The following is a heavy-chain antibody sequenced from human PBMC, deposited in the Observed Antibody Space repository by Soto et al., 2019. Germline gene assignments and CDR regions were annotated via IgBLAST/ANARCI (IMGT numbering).Heavy chain of an antibody. CDR2: INHSGST. CDR1: GGSFSGYY. Sequence: SETLSLTCTVYGGSFSGYYWSWIRQPPGKGLEWIGEINHSGSTNYNPSLKSRITISVDTSKNQFSLKLSSVTAAVTAVYYCTTGPTRTYYYYGMDVWGQGTTVTVS. CDR3: TTGPTRTYYYYGMDV. J-gene: IGHJ6*02. V-gene: IGHV4-34*01. D-gene: IGHD4-17*01.